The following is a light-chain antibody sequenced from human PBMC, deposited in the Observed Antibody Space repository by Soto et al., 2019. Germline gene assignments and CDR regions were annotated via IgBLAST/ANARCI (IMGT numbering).Light chain of an antibody. CDR1: QSVSSN. CDR2: GAS. CDR3: QQYNNWPPYT. J-gene: IGKJ2*01. Sequence: EIVMTQSPATLSVSPGERATLFCRASQSVSSNLAWYQQKPGQAPRLLIYGASTRATGIPARFSGSGSGTEFTLTISRLQSEDVAVYYCQQYNNWPPYTFGQGTKLEIK. V-gene: IGKV3-15*01.